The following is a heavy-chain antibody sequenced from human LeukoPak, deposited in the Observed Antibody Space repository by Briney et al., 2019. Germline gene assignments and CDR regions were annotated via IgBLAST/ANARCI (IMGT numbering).Heavy chain of an antibody. J-gene: IGHJ4*02. CDR1: GFTFSSYS. CDR2: ISSSSSTI. D-gene: IGHD5-12*01. Sequence: GGSLRLSCAASGFTFSSYSMNWVRQAPGKGLEWVSYISSSSSTIYYTDSVKGRFTISRDNAKNSLYLQMNSLRAEDTAVYYCARGGVATVTGRYYFDYWGQGTLVAVSS. CDR3: ARGGVATVTGRYYFDY. V-gene: IGHV3-48*01.